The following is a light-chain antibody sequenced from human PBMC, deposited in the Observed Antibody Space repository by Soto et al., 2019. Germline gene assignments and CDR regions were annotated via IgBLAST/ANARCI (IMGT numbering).Light chain of an antibody. Sequence: VVMTQSAATLYASPGDRADLSCRASQSVSNNLAWYQQRPGQARMLLIYGASTKATGIQARLSGSGSGTEFTLTISSLQSEDFAVYYCQQYDNWYTFGQGTKLEIK. J-gene: IGKJ2*01. CDR1: QSVSNN. V-gene: IGKV3-15*01. CDR3: QQYDNWYT. CDR2: GAS.